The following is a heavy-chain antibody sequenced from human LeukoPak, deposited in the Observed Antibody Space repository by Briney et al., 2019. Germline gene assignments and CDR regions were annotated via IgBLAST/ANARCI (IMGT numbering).Heavy chain of an antibody. Sequence: GGSLRLSCAASGFTFSSYGIHWVRQAPGKGLEWVAVVWYDGKNKFYGDSVKGRFTISRDNAKNSLYLQMSSLRAEDTAVYYCARDEGGSSWYRGSDFDYWGQGTLVTVSS. V-gene: IGHV3-33*01. CDR2: VWYDGKNK. J-gene: IGHJ4*02. D-gene: IGHD6-13*01. CDR1: GFTFSSYG. CDR3: ARDEGGSSWYRGSDFDY.